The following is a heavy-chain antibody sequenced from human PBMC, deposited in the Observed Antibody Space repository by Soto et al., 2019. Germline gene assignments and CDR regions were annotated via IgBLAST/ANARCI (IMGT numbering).Heavy chain of an antibody. Sequence: QITLNESGPMPVNPRQTLTLTCTFSGFSLTTSGVGVGWIRQSPGKAPEWLALIYWDDDKGYSPSLKSRLTMTKDPSKNQVVRTMADLDPADTGTYYCAHRVLLTVFGLVTTAAIYFDFWGQGAPVAVSS. CDR1: GFSLTTSGVG. D-gene: IGHD3-3*01. CDR3: AHRVLLTVFGLVTTAAIYFDF. V-gene: IGHV2-5*02. CDR2: IYWDDDK. J-gene: IGHJ4*02.